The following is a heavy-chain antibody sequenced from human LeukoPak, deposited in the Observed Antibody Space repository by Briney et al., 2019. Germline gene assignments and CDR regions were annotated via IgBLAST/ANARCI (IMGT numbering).Heavy chain of an antibody. Sequence: SLINWDGTGAYYADSVRGRFTISKDISKNSLYLQMNSLKVEDTAFYYCAKDRSIAAAGVDYWGQGTLVTVSS. D-gene: IGHD6-13*01. CDR3: AKDRSIAAAGVDY. J-gene: IGHJ4*02. V-gene: IGHV3-43D*03. CDR2: INWDGTGA.